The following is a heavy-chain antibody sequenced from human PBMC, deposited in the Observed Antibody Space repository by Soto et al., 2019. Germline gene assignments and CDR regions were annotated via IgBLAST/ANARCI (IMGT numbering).Heavy chain of an antibody. Sequence: EVQLLESGGGLVQPGGFLRLSCPASGFTFSSYAMSWVRQAPGKGLEWVSVISGSGGSTYYADSVKGRFTISRDNSKNTLYLQMNSLRAEDTAVYYCAKRNWGGWYFDLWGRGTLVTVSS. CDR1: GFTFSSYA. CDR2: ISGSGGST. CDR3: AKRNWGGWYFDL. J-gene: IGHJ2*01. D-gene: IGHD7-27*01. V-gene: IGHV3-23*01.